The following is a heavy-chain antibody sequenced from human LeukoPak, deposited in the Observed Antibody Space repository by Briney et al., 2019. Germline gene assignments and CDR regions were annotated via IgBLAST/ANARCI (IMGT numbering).Heavy chain of an antibody. V-gene: IGHV3-21*01. J-gene: IGHJ4*02. Sequence: GGSLRLSCAASGFTFSSYYMNWVRQAPGKGLEWVSSITRSSNYIYYADSVKGRFTISRDNAKNPLYLQMNSLRAEDTAVYYCAREGLYSGYEGVFDYWGQGTLVTVSS. CDR2: ITRSSNYI. CDR1: GFTFSSYY. D-gene: IGHD5-12*01. CDR3: AREGLYSGYEGVFDY.